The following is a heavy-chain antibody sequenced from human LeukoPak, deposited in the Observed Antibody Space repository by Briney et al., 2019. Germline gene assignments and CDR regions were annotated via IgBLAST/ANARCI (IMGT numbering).Heavy chain of an antibody. V-gene: IGHV4-4*07. CDR1: GGSISSYY. CDR2: MYTSGST. J-gene: IGHJ2*01. Sequence: SETLSLTCTVSGGSISSYYWSWIRQPAGQGPEYIGRMYTSGSTNYNPSLKSRVTISVDTSKNQFSLKLSSVTAADTAVYYCARGYDGSGYYYRNWYFDLWGRGTLVTVSS. CDR3: ARGYDGSGYYYRNWYFDL. D-gene: IGHD3-22*01.